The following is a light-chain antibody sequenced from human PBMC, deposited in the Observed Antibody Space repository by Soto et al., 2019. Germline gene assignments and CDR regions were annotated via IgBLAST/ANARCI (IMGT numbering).Light chain of an antibody. J-gene: IGLJ1*01. Sequence: QSSLTQPRSVSGSPGQSVTISCTGTSSDIGGYNYVSWYQQHPGKAPKLMIYDVIKRPSGVPDRFSGSKSGNTAFLTIYGLQAEDEADYYCCSYAGSYTHVFGTGTKLTVL. CDR1: SSDIGGYNY. CDR2: DVI. V-gene: IGLV2-11*01. CDR3: CSYAGSYTHV.